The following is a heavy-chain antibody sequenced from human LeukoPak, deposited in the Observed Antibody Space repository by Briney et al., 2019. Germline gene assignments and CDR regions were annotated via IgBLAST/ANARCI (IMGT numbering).Heavy chain of an antibody. V-gene: IGHV1-2*02. CDR2: INPNSGGT. Sequence: ASVKVSCKASGYTFTGYYRHWVRQAPGQGLEWMGWINPNSGGTNYAQKFQGRVTMTRDTSISTAYMELSRLRSDDTAVFYCARQWGAVAGTFRFDYWGQGTLVTVSS. CDR1: GYTFTGYY. D-gene: IGHD6-19*01. CDR3: ARQWGAVAGTFRFDY. J-gene: IGHJ4*02.